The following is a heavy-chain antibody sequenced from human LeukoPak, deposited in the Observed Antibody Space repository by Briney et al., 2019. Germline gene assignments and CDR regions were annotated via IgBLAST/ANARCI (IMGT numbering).Heavy chain of an antibody. CDR2: ISTYNGDT. J-gene: IGHJ4*02. Sequence: EASVKVSCKASGYTFTSYGINWVRQAPGQGLEWMGWISTYNGDTNYAQKLQDRVTMTTDTSTSTAYVELRSLRSDDTAVYYCARGSSYGFSMGYWGQGTLVTVSS. CDR3: ARGSSYGFSMGY. D-gene: IGHD5-18*01. CDR1: GYTFTSYG. V-gene: IGHV1-18*01.